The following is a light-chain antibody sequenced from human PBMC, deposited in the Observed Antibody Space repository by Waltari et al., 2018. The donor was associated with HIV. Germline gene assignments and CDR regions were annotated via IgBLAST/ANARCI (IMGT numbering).Light chain of an antibody. V-gene: IGLV2-14*01. CDR3: SSYTINNDYV. J-gene: IGLJ1*01. CDR1: SSDVGGYNY. CDR2: EVL. Sequence: QSALTQPRSVSGSPGQSVTISCTGTSSDVGGYNYVSWYQHPPGRAPKLMIYEVLNRPSGISNRVSGSKSGNTASLTISGLQAEDEADYYCSSYTINNDYVFGTGTRVTVL.